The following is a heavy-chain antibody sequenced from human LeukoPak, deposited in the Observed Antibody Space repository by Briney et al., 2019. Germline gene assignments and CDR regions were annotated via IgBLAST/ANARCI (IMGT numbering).Heavy chain of an antibody. J-gene: IGHJ4*02. CDR1: GFTFSSYG. D-gene: IGHD6-13*01. Sequence: GGSLRLSCAASGFTFSSYGMHWVRQAPGKGLEWVAFIRYDGSNKYYADSVKGRFTISRDNSKNTLYLQMNSLRAEDTAVYYCAKDSTLYSSSWFDYWGQGTLVTVSS. CDR3: AKDSTLYSSSWFDY. V-gene: IGHV3-30*02. CDR2: IRYDGSNK.